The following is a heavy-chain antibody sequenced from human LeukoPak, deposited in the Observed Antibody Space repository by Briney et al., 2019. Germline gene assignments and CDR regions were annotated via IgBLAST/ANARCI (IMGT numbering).Heavy chain of an antibody. Sequence: SETLSLTCTVSGGSISSYYWSWIRQPPGKGLEWIGYIYYSGGTNYNPSLKSRVTISVDTSKNQFSLKLSSVTAADTAVYYCARADYGDYNDYYFDYWGQGTLVTVSS. J-gene: IGHJ4*02. V-gene: IGHV4-59*01. CDR3: ARADYGDYNDYYFDY. CDR1: GGSISSYY. CDR2: IYYSGGT. D-gene: IGHD4-17*01.